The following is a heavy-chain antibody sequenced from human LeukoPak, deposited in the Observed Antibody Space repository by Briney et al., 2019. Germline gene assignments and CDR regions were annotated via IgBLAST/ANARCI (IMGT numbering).Heavy chain of an antibody. CDR3: ASSLWFGELFKN. V-gene: IGHV4-59*01. CDR1: GGSISSYY. J-gene: IGHJ4*02. D-gene: IGHD3-10*01. Sequence: PSETLSLTCTVSGGSISSYYWSWIRQPPGKGLEWIGYIYYSGSTNYNPSLKSRVTISVGTSKNQFSLKLSSVTAADTAVYYCASSLWFGELFKNWGQGTLVTVSS. CDR2: IYYSGST.